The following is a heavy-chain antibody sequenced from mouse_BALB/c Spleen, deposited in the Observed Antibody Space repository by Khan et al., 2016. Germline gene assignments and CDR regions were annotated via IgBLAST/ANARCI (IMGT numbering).Heavy chain of an antibody. Sequence: EVQLQESGGGLVQPGGSLKLSCAASGFDFSRYYMNWVRQAPGKGLEWIGEINPDSSTINYTPSIKDIFIISRDNAKNTPYMQMSNVRSEDTALCYCAGLCYYGCSDYWGQGTTLTVSS. CDR1: GFDFSRYY. D-gene: IGHD1-1*01. CDR2: INPDSSTI. CDR3: AGLCYYGCSDY. J-gene: IGHJ2*01. V-gene: IGHV4-1*02.